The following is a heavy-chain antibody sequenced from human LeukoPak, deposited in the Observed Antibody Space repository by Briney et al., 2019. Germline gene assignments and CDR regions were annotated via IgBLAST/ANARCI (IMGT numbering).Heavy chain of an antibody. V-gene: IGHV3-30*02. Sequence: GGSLRVSSVAAGFCFGDYSGYWGHQAQGRGGGWMVFIEYDGSDKFYADSVKGRITSSRDNSKNTLYLQMNGLKIEDTAVYFCAKGDFGSYYYYMIVGGKGTTVIVS. CDR3: AKGDFGSYYYYMIV. CDR2: IEYDGSDK. D-gene: IGHD3-10*01. CDR1: GFCFGDYS. J-gene: IGHJ6*03.